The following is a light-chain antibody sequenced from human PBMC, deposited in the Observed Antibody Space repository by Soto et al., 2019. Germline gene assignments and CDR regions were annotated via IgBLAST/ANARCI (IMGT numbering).Light chain of an antibody. V-gene: IGKV3-20*01. CDR2: GAS. CDR1: QSVGSSD. Sequence: EIVLTQSPGTLSLSPGDRATLSCRASQSVGSSDLAWYQQKPGQAPRLLIYGASTRATGIPDRFSGSGSGTDFTLTISRLEPEDFAVYYCQQYGGSPLYTCGQGTKLEIK. CDR3: QQYGGSPLYT. J-gene: IGKJ2*01.